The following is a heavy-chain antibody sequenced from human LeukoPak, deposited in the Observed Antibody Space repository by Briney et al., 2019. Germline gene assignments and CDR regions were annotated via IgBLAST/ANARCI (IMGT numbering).Heavy chain of an antibody. J-gene: IGHJ4*02. CDR1: SPSVSSPH. CDR2: VHFSGST. D-gene: IGHD3-22*01. Sequence: VQPSPTLSLTHALASPSVSSPHCGCIRQPAGKGLEWVGPVHFSGSTNYNPSLRSRVAISLAKSKNELSLTLNSVSAADTAVYYCARDEGSRDDSGGYHYWGRGVLVTVSS. V-gene: IGHV4-4*07. CDR3: ARDEGSRDDSGGYHY.